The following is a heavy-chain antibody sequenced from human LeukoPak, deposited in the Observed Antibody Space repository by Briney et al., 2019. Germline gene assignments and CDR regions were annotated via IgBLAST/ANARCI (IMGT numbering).Heavy chain of an antibody. V-gene: IGHV3-33*01. CDR2: IWYDGSNK. Sequence: GGSLRLTCAASGFTFSSYGMHWVRQAPGKGLEWVAVIWYDGSNKYYADSVKGRFTISRDNSKNTLYLQMNSLKAEDTAVYYCARAPEGFLEWSGPGMDVWGQGTTVTVSS. CDR1: GFTFSSYG. D-gene: IGHD3-3*01. CDR3: ARAPEGFLEWSGPGMDV. J-gene: IGHJ6*02.